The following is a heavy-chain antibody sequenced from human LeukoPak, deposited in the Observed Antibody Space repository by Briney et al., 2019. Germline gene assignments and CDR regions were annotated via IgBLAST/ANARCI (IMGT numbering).Heavy chain of an antibody. V-gene: IGHV1-2*02. D-gene: IGHD1-1*01. CDR2: INPNTGDA. J-gene: IGHJ4*02. Sequence: ASVKVSCKASGYTFTGYYMHWVRQAPGQGLEWMAWINPNTGDAAYAQKFQGRVTMTRDTSISTAYMEVSRLRSDDTAVYYCARDRSRRTYDYWGQGTLVTVSS. CDR1: GYTFTGYY. CDR3: ARDRSRRTYDY.